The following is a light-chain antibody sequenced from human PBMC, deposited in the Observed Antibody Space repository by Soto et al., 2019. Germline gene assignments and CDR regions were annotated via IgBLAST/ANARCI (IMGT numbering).Light chain of an antibody. V-gene: IGKV1-5*03. J-gene: IGKJ5*01. CDR1: QSINYL. Sequence: DIQMTQSASAVSAYVGERVTISCRANQSINYLLAWCQQKPGKAPKLLIYKASSLESGVPSRFSGSGSGTEFTLTISSLQPEDFGTYHCQQFHTFPAGFGQGTRLEIK. CDR2: KAS. CDR3: QQFHTFPAG.